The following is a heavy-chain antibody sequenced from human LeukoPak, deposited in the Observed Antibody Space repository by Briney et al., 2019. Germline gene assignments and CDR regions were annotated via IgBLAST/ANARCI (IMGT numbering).Heavy chain of an antibody. CDR3: ARERDIHYDFWSGYQGY. V-gene: IGHV1-2*02. J-gene: IGHJ4*02. D-gene: IGHD3-3*01. CDR1: GYTFTGHY. Sequence: ASVKVSCQASGYTFTGHYMHWLRQAPGQGLEWMGWIKSDNGDTGSAQKFQGRVTITRDTSITTVYMELSSLRSEDTAVYYCARERDIHYDFWSGYQGYWGQGTLVTVSS. CDR2: IKSDNGDT.